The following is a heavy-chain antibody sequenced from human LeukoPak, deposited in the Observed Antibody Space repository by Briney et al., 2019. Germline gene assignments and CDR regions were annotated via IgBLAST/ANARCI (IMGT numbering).Heavy chain of an antibody. CDR2: IIPIFGTA. Sequence: SVKVSCKASGGTFSSYAISWVRQAPGQGLEWMGGIIPIFGTANYAQKFQGRVTITTDESTSTAYMELSSLRSEDTAVYYCARNLLRSNTYYYYYYMDVWDKGTTVTVSS. CDR3: ARNLLRSNTYYYYYYMDV. D-gene: IGHD4-17*01. CDR1: GGTFSSYA. J-gene: IGHJ6*03. V-gene: IGHV1-69*05.